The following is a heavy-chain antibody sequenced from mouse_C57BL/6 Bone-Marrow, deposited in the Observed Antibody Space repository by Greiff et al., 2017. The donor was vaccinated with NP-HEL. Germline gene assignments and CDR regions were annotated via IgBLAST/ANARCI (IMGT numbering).Heavy chain of an antibody. CDR2: IYPRSGNT. J-gene: IGHJ2*01. D-gene: IGHD2-5*01. CDR3: APYYSNDRDY. CDR1: GYTFTSYG. V-gene: IGHV1-81*01. Sequence: VQLQQSGAELARPGASVKLSCKASGYTFTSYGISWVKQRTGQGLEWIGEIYPRSGNTYYNEKFKGKATLTADKSSSTAYMELRSLTSEDSAVDFCAPYYSNDRDYGGQGTTLTVSS.